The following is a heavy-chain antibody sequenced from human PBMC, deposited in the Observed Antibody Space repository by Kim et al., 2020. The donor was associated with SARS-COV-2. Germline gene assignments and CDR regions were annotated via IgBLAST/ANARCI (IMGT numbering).Heavy chain of an antibody. Sequence: PALKSRVTISVDTSKNQVSLKLSSVTAADTAVYYCASLVGGYYYGSGSYYWGQGTLVTVSS. D-gene: IGHD3-10*01. J-gene: IGHJ4*02. CDR3: ASLVGGYYYGSGSYY. V-gene: IGHV4-34*01.